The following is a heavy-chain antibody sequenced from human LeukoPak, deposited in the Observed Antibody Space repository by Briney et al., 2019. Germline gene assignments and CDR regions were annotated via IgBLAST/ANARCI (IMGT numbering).Heavy chain of an antibody. CDR2: ISGSGGST. V-gene: IGHV3-23*01. Sequence: GGSLRLSCAASGFTFSNAWMSWVRQAPGKGLEWVSAISGSGGSTYYADSVKGRFTISRDNSKNTLYLQMNSLRAEDTAVYYCAKDLVVRGVIRVFDYWGQGTLATVSS. J-gene: IGHJ4*02. D-gene: IGHD3-10*01. CDR1: GFTFSNAW. CDR3: AKDLVVRGVIRVFDY.